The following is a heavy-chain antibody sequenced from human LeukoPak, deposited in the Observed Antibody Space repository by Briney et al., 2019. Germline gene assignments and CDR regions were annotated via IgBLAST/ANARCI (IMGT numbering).Heavy chain of an antibody. CDR2: IKSKTDGGTT. J-gene: IGHJ4*02. CDR1: GFIFTNYA. D-gene: IGHD6-13*01. CDR3: TTEWAAAGFYYFDY. V-gene: IGHV3-15*01. Sequence: GGSLRLSCAASGFIFTNYAVSWVRQAPGKGLEWVGRIKSKTDGGTTDYAAPVKGRFTISRDDSKNTLYLQMNSLKTEDTAVYYCTTEWAAAGFYYFDYWGQGTLVTVSS.